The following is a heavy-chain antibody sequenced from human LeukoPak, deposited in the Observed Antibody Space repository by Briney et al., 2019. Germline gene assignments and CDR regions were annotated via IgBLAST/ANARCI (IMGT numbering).Heavy chain of an antibody. CDR2: MYYSGST. J-gene: IGHJ5*02. V-gene: IGHV4-30-4*01. CDR3: ARPHYYDSRIDP. CDR1: GGSISSGDYY. Sequence: PSETLSLTCTVSGGSISSGDYYWSWIRQPPGKGLEWIGYMYYSGSTYYNPSLKSRVTISVDASKNQFSLKLSSVTAADTAVYYCARPHYYDSRIDPWGQGTLVTVSS. D-gene: IGHD3-22*01.